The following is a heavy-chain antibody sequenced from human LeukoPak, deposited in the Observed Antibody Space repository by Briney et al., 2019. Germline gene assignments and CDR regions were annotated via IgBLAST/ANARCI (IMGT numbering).Heavy chain of an antibody. D-gene: IGHD5-12*01. J-gene: IGHJ4*02. CDR2: IVVGSGNT. CDR3: AAVSGYSGYDTSFDY. CDR1: GFTFTSSA. V-gene: IGHV1-58*01. Sequence: ASVSVSCKASGFTFTSSAVQWVRQARGQRLEWIGWIVVGSGNTNYAQKFQERVTITRDMSTSTAYMELSSLRSEDTAVYYCAAVSGYSGYDTSFDYWGQGTLVNGSS.